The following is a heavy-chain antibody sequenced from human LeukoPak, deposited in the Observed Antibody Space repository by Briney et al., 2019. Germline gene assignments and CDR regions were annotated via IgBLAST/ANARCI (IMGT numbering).Heavy chain of an antibody. CDR3: AREGGYCSGGSCRKYFDY. Sequence: ASVKVSCKASGYTFTSYYMHWVRQAPGQGLEWMEIINPSGGSASYAQKFQGRVTMTRDTSTSTVYMELSSLRSEDTAVYYCAREGGYCSGGSCRKYFDYWGQGTLVTVSS. CDR2: INPSGGSA. D-gene: IGHD2-15*01. V-gene: IGHV1-46*01. CDR1: GYTFTSYY. J-gene: IGHJ4*02.